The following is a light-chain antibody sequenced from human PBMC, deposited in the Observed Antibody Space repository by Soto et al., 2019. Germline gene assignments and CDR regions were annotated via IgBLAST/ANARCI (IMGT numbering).Light chain of an antibody. Sequence: DIQMTQSPSTLSASEGDRVTITCRASQSISSWLAWYQQKPGKAPKLLIYDASSLESGVPSRFSGSGSGTEFTLTISSLQPDDFATYYCQHSRTFGQGTKVEIK. CDR1: QSISSW. J-gene: IGKJ1*01. V-gene: IGKV1-5*01. CDR3: QHSRT. CDR2: DAS.